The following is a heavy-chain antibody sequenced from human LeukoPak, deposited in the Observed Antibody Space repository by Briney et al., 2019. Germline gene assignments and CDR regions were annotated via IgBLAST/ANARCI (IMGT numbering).Heavy chain of an antibody. J-gene: IGHJ6*03. CDR2: IKQDGSEK. Sequence: GGSLRLSCAASEFTFPMYWMSWVRQAPGKGLEWVADIKQDGSEKYYVDSVKGRFTISRDNAKNSLYLQMNSLRAEDTAVYYCARGVAARYYYYMDVWGKGTTVTVSS. D-gene: IGHD6-25*01. V-gene: IGHV3-7*01. CDR1: EFTFPMYW. CDR3: ARGVAARYYYYMDV.